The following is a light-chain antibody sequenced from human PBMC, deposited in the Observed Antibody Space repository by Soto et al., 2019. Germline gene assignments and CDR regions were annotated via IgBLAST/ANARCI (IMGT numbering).Light chain of an antibody. V-gene: IGKV3-11*01. CDR1: QSVSKY. CDR2: DAS. J-gene: IGKJ4*01. Sequence: EIVLTQCPTTLSLSPGERATLSCRASQSVSKYLGWYQQKPGQAPRLLIYDASNRATGIPARFSGSGSGTDFTLTISSLEPEDFAVYYCQHRSYWPLTFGGGTKVEI. CDR3: QHRSYWPLT.